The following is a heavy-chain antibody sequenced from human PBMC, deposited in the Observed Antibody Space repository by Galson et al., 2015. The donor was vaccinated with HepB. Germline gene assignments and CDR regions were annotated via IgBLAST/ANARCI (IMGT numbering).Heavy chain of an antibody. D-gene: IGHD2-15*01. CDR1: GFSLSTSGVG. CDR2: IDWDDDK. V-gene: IGHV2-70*11. Sequence: PALVKPTQTLTLTCTFSGFSLSTSGVGVGWIRQPPGKALEWLARIDWDDDKYYSTSLKTRLTISKGTSTNQVVLTMTNMDPVDAATYYCARILLYHGYGMDVWGQGTTVTVSS. CDR3: ARILLYHGYGMDV. J-gene: IGHJ6*02.